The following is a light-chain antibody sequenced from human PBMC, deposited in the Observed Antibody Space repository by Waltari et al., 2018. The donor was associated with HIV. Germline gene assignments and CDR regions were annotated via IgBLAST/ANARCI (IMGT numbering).Light chain of an antibody. Sequence: ETVLTQSPGTLSLSPGERATLSCRTTQSVSPYLAWYQQKPGQAPRLLIYVASSRATGIPDRFSGSGSGTDFTLTISRLGPEDFAVYYCQQYGRSPITFGQGTRLEIK. V-gene: IGKV3-20*01. CDR3: QQYGRSPIT. CDR1: QSVSPY. CDR2: VAS. J-gene: IGKJ5*01.